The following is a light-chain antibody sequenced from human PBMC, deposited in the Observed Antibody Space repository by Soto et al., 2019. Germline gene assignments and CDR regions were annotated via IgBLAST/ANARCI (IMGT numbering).Light chain of an antibody. Sequence: EIVLTQSPGTLSLSPGERATLSCRASESVSSSYLGWYQQKPGQAPSLLIYGASRRATGIPDRFSGGGSGTDFTLTISRLEPEDFAVYYCQQYGSSPRTFGQGTKVEIK. CDR1: ESVSSSY. J-gene: IGKJ1*01. V-gene: IGKV3-20*01. CDR3: QQYGSSPRT. CDR2: GAS.